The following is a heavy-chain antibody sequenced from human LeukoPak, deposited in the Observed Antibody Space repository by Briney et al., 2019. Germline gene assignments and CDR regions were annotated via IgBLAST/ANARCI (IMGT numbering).Heavy chain of an antibody. Sequence: SVKVSCKVSGYTLTELSVHWVRQAPGQGLEWMGGIIPIFGTAYYAQKFQGRVTITADESTSTAYMELSSLRSEDTAVYYCARDARHRYCSSTTCYRGWLDPWGQGTLVTVSS. V-gene: IGHV1-69*13. CDR1: GYTLTELS. D-gene: IGHD2-2*01. CDR3: ARDARHRYCSSTTCYRGWLDP. CDR2: IIPIFGTA. J-gene: IGHJ5*02.